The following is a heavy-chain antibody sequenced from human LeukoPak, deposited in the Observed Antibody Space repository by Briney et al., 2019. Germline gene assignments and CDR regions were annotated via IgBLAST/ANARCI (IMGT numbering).Heavy chain of an antibody. J-gene: IGHJ4*02. Sequence: SETLSLTCTISGGSISSYYWSWIRQPPGKGLEWIGYIYYSGSTNYNPSLKSRVTISVDTSKNQFSLKLSSVTAADTAVYYCARGSTMVRGVHDYWGRGTLVTVSS. V-gene: IGHV4-59*01. CDR2: IYYSGST. D-gene: IGHD3-10*01. CDR3: ARGSTMVRGVHDY. CDR1: GGSISSYY.